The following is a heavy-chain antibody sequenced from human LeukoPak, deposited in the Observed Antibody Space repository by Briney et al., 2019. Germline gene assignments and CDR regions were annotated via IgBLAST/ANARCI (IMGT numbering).Heavy chain of an antibody. Sequence: PGGSLRLSCAASGFTFSSYEMNWVRQAPGKGLEWVSSISSSSSYIYYADSVKGRFTISRDNGKNSLYLQMNSLRAEDTAVYYCAELGITMIGGVWGKGTTVTISS. V-gene: IGHV3-48*03. CDR3: AELGITMIGGV. J-gene: IGHJ6*04. CDR1: GFTFSSYE. CDR2: ISSSSSYI. D-gene: IGHD3-10*02.